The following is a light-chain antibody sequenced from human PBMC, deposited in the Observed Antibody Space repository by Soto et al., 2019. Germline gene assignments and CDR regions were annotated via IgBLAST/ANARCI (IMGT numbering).Light chain of an antibody. V-gene: IGLV2-14*01. CDR2: EVS. Sequence: QSVLTQPASVSGSPVQSITISCTGTSSDVGGYNYVSWYQQHPGKAPKLMIYEVSNRPSGVSNRFSGSKSGNTASLTISGLQAEDEADYYCSSYTSSRTLDGYVFGTGTKV. J-gene: IGLJ1*01. CDR3: SSYTSSRTLDGYV. CDR1: SSDVGGYNY.